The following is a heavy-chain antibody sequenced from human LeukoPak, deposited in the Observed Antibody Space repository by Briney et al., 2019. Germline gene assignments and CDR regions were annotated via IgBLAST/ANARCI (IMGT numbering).Heavy chain of an antibody. J-gene: IGHJ3*02. V-gene: IGHV3-48*01. CDR3: ARDALYREGRSPYDAFDI. CDR1: GFTFSSYS. CDR2: ISSSSSTI. Sequence: PGGSLRLSCAASGFTFSSYSMNWVRQAPGKGLEWVSYISSSSSTIYYADSVKGRFTISRDNAKNSLYLQMNSLRAEDTAVYYCARDALYREGRSPYDAFDIWGQGTMVTVSS. D-gene: IGHD4-11*01.